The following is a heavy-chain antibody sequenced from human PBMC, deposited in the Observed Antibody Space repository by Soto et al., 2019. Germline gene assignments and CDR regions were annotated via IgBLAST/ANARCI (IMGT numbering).Heavy chain of an antibody. Sequence: QVQLVQSGAEVKKPGSSVKVSCKASGGTFSSYAISWVRQAPGQGLEWMGGIIPIFGTANYAQKFQGRVRITADESTSTAYMELSSLRSEDTAVYYCARDPYYYDSSGYYHFDYWGQGTLVTVSS. CDR1: GGTFSSYA. J-gene: IGHJ4*02. CDR3: ARDPYYYDSSGYYHFDY. V-gene: IGHV1-69*01. D-gene: IGHD3-22*01. CDR2: IIPIFGTA.